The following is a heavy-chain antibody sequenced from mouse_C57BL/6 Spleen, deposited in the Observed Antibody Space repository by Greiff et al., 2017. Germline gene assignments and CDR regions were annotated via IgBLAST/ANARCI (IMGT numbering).Heavy chain of an antibody. V-gene: IGHV1-64*01. CDR3: ARVGYFDY. CDR2: IHPNSGST. CDR1: GYTFTSYW. Sequence: VQLQQSGAELVKPGASVKLSCKASGYTFTSYWMHWVKQRPGQGLEWIGMIHPNSGSTNYNEKFKSKATLTVDKSSSTAYMQRSSLTSEDSAVYYCARVGYFDYWGQGTTLTVSS. J-gene: IGHJ2*01.